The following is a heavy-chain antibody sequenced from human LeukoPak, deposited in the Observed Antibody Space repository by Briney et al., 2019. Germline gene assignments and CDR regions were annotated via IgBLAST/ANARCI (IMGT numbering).Heavy chain of an antibody. D-gene: IGHD3-10*01. CDR1: GYTFTSYD. CDR2: MSPNNGNK. V-gene: IGHV1-8*03. J-gene: IGHJ6*03. CDR3: ARVGHYYGSGSSYTYYYYYMDV. Sequence: ASVKVSCKASGYTFTSYDINWVRQATGQGLEWMGWMSPNNGNKAYAQKFQGRVTITRNTSISTAYMELSSLRSEDTALYYCARVGHYYGSGSSYTYYYYYMDVWGKGTAVTVSS.